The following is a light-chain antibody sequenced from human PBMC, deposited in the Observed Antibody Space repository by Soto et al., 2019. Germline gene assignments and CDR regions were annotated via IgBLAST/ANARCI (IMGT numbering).Light chain of an antibody. J-gene: IGKJ5*01. V-gene: IGKV1-9*01. CDR3: QQLNSYPIT. CDR1: QGISSY. Sequence: IQLTQSPSSLSASVGDRVTITCRASQGISSYLAWYQQKPGKAPKLLIYAASTLQSGVPSRFSGSGSGTDFTLTINSLQPGDFATYYCQQLNSYPITFGQGTRLEIK. CDR2: AAS.